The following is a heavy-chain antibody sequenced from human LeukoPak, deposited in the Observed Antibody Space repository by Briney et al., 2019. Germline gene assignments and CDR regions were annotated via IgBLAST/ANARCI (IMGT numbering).Heavy chain of an antibody. Sequence: GGSLRLSCAASGFTFSSYAMSWVRQAPGKGLEWVSAISGSGGSTYYADSVKGRFTISRDNSKNTLYLQMNSLRVEHTAVYYCAKCADSRYYFDYWGQGTLVTVSS. CDR1: GFTFSSYA. D-gene: IGHD2-15*01. V-gene: IGHV3-23*01. CDR2: ISGSGGST. J-gene: IGHJ4*02. CDR3: AKCADSRYYFDY.